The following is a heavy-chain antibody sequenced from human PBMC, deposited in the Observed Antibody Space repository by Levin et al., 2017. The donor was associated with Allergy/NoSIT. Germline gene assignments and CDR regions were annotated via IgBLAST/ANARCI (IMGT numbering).Heavy chain of an antibody. J-gene: IGHJ2*01. V-gene: IGHV1-8*01. D-gene: IGHD3-10*01. CDR3: ARGSGDYWYFDL. CDR1: GYTFTSYD. CDR2: MNPNSGNT. Sequence: GESLKISCKASGYTFTSYDINWVRQATGQGLEWMGWMNPNSGNTGYAQKFQGRVTMTRNTSISTAYMELSSLRSEDTAVYYCARGSGDYWYFDLWGRGTLVTVSS.